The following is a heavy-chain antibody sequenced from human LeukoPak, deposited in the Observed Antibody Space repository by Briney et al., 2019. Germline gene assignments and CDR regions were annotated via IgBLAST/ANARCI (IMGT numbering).Heavy chain of an antibody. D-gene: IGHD2-2*01. J-gene: IGHJ4*02. CDR3: ARVSALYASKMAFDY. V-gene: IGHV4-39*07. CDR1: GGSISSSSYY. CDR2: IYYSGST. Sequence: PSETLSLTCTVSGGSISSSSYYWGWIRQPPGKGLEWIGSIYYSGSTNYNPSLKSRVTISVDTSKNQFSLKLSSVTAADTAVYYCARVSALYASKMAFDYWGQGTLVTVSS.